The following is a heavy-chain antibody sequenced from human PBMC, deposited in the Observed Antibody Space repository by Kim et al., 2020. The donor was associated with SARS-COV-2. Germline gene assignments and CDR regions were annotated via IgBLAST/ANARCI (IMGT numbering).Heavy chain of an antibody. CDR2: IYHSGTT. CDR3: ARSLYHTTSSSWFRFDP. Sequence: SETLSLTCAVYGGSFSGYYWSWIRQPPGKGLEWIGDIYHSGTTKYNPSLKSRVTISVDTSKNQFSLKLSSVTAADTAVYFCARSLYHTTSSSWFRFDPWGQGTLVTVSS. V-gene: IGHV4-34*01. D-gene: IGHD6-13*01. J-gene: IGHJ5*02. CDR1: GGSFSGYY.